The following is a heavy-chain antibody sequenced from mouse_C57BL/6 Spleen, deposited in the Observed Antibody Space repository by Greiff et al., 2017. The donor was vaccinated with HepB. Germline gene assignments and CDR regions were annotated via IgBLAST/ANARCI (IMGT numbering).Heavy chain of an antibody. J-gene: IGHJ2*01. Sequence: LEESGAELARPGASVKMSCKASGYTFTSYTMHWVKQRPGQGLEWIGYINPSSGYTKYNQKFKDKATLTADKSSSTAYMQLSSLTSEDSAVYYCARSYYGNYDYFDYWGQGTTLTVSS. CDR1: GYTFTSYT. CDR3: ARSYYGNYDYFDY. V-gene: IGHV1-4*01. CDR2: INPSSGYT. D-gene: IGHD2-1*01.